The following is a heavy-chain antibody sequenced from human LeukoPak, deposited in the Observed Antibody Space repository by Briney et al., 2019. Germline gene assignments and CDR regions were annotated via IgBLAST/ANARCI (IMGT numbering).Heavy chain of an antibody. Sequence: GGSLRLSCTASGFTFGDYAMSWVRQAPGKGLEWVGFIRSKAYGGTTEYAASVKGRFTISRDDSKSIAYLQMNSLKTEDTAVYYCTRRRRPYDSSGYSFDYWGQGTLVTVSS. CDR3: TRRRRPYDSSGYSFDY. D-gene: IGHD3-22*01. V-gene: IGHV3-49*04. CDR2: IRSKAYGGTT. CDR1: GFTFGDYA. J-gene: IGHJ4*02.